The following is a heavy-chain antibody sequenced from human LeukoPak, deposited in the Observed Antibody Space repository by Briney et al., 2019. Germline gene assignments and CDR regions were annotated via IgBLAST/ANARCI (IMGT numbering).Heavy chain of an antibody. CDR3: VREGEYGEDYF. V-gene: IGHV4-31*03. Sequence: PSETLSLTCTVSGDSGVSSGGYYWTWIRQHPEKGLEWIGYFYHRASYNPSLKGRVSISIDTSKNQFSPSLTSVTAADTALYYCVREGEYGEDYFWGQGIQVIVSA. CDR1: GDSGVSSGGYY. J-gene: IGHJ4*02. D-gene: IGHD4-17*01. CDR2: FYHRA.